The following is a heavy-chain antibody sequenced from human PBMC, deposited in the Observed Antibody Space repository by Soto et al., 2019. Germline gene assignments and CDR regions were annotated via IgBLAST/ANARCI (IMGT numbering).Heavy chain of an antibody. CDR3: ARDDFWSDNWFDP. D-gene: IGHD3-3*01. Sequence: ASVKVSCKASGYTFTNYGISWVRQALGQGLEWMGWISAYNGNTNYAQKLQGRVTITRDTSASTAYMELSSLRSEDTAVYYCARDDFWSDNWFDPWGQGTLVTVSS. V-gene: IGHV1-18*01. J-gene: IGHJ5*02. CDR2: ISAYNGNT. CDR1: GYTFTNYG.